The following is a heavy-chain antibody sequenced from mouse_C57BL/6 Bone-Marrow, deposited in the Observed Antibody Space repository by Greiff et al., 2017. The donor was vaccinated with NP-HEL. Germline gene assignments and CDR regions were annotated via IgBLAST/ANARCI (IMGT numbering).Heavy chain of an antibody. CDR3: ARSTAY. CDR2: IYPGVGNT. Sequence: QVQLQQSGAELARPGASVKLSCKASGYTFPSYGISWLKQRPGQGLEWIGRIYPGVGNTNYNGKFKGKATLTADKSSSTAYMELRSLTSEDSAVYFCARSTAYWGQGTLVTVSA. CDR1: GYTFPSYG. V-gene: IGHV1-81*01. J-gene: IGHJ3*01.